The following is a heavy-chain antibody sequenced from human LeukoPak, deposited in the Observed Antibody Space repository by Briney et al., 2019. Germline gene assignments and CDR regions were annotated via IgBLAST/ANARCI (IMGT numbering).Heavy chain of an antibody. CDR2: ISSSGSTI. D-gene: IGHD3-22*01. V-gene: IGHV3-11*04. CDR1: GFTFSDYY. J-gene: IGHJ4*02. CDR3: ARARYDGSGYYSIFDY. Sequence: PGGSLRLSCAASGFTFSDYYMSWIRQAPGKGLEWVSYISSSGSTIYYADSVKGRFTISRDNAKNSLYLQMNSLRAEDTAVYYCARARYDGSGYYSIFDYWGQGTLVTVSS.